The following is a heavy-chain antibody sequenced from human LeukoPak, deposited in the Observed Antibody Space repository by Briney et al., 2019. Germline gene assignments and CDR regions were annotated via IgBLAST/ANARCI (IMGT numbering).Heavy chain of an antibody. D-gene: IGHD3-9*01. J-gene: IGHJ4*02. CDR2: IYSGGST. V-gene: IGHV3-66*02. CDR1: GFTVSSNY. Sequence: GGSLRLSCAASGFTVSSNYMSWVRQAPGKGLEWVSVIYSGGSTYYADSVKGRFTISRDNSKNTLYLQMNSLRAEDTAVYYCARGPGILTVYYRGPGSFFDYWGQGTLVTVS. CDR3: ARGPGILTVYYRGPGSFFDY.